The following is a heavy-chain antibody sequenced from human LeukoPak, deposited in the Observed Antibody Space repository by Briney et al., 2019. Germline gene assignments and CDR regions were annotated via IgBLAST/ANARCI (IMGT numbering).Heavy chain of an antibody. CDR1: GFTFSNAW. V-gene: IGHV3-7*01. J-gene: IGHJ4*02. Sequence: GGSLRLSCVASGFTFSNAWMNWVRQAPGKGLEWVANIREDGGHTNYVDSVQGRFTISRDNAKNSVSLQMNSLRAEDTAVYYCGRDIVDGGDDYWGQGTLVTVSS. CDR3: GRDIVDGGDDY. D-gene: IGHD2-21*02. CDR2: IREDGGHT.